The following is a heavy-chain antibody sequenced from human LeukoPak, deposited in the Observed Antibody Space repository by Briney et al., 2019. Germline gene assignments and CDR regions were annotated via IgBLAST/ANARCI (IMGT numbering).Heavy chain of an antibody. D-gene: IGHD1-26*01. J-gene: IGHJ4*02. CDR2: IYPGDSDP. Sequence: GESLKIPCKGSGYNFASYWIGWVRQMPGKGLEWMGIIYPGDSDPKYSPSFQGQVTISADKSISTAYLQWSSLKASDTAMYYCARRSGTYFDYWGQGTLVSVSS. CDR3: ARRSGTYFDY. CDR1: GYNFASYW. V-gene: IGHV5-51*01.